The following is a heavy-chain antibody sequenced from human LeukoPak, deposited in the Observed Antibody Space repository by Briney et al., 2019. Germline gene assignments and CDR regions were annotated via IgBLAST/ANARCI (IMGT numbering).Heavy chain of an antibody. D-gene: IGHD5-12*01. CDR3: ARDGYSGYDDAFDI. V-gene: IGHV3-48*03. Sequence: GGSLRLSGAASGFTFSSYEMNWVRQAPGKGLEWVSYISSSGSTIYYADSVKGRFTISRDNAKNSLYLQMNSLRAEDTAVYYCARDGYSGYDDAFDIWGQGTMVTVSS. CDR2: ISSSGSTI. CDR1: GFTFSSYE. J-gene: IGHJ3*02.